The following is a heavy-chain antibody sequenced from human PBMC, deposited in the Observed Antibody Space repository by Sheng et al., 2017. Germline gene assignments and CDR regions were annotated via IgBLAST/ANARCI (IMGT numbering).Heavy chain of an antibody. CDR2: IIPILITT. D-gene: IGHD3-22*01. CDR3: VRGKNYYDSSGYYYRAFDI. CDR1: GGTFFSYA. V-gene: IGHV1-69*13. Sequence: QVQLVQSGAEVKKPGSSVKVSCKASGGTFFSYAINWVRQAPGQGLEWMGGIIPILITTNYAQKFQGRVTITADESSSTVYMELSSLSSEDTAVYHCVRGKNYYDSSGYYYRAFDIWGQGTLVTVAS. J-gene: IGHJ3*02.